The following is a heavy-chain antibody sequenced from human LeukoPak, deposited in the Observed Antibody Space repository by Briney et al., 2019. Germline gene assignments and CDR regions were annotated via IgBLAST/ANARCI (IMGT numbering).Heavy chain of an antibody. CDR1: GFTFSDHY. D-gene: IGHD6-13*01. Sequence: GESLRLSCAASGFTFSDHYMSWIRQAPGKGLEWVSYISSSGSTVYYAGSVKGRFTISRDNAQNSLYLQMNSLRTEDTAVYYCAREHSSSWADYWGPGTLVTVSS. V-gene: IGHV3-11*01. J-gene: IGHJ4*02. CDR3: AREHSSSWADY. CDR2: ISSSGSTV.